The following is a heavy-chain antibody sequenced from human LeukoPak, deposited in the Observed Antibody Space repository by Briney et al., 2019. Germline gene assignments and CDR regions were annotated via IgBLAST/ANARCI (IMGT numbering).Heavy chain of an antibody. CDR2: VCGYNDNT. CDR3: ARVHGSRLGYCSSSSCYALDP. CDR1: GYSFASYG. V-gene: IGHV1-18*01. D-gene: IGHD2-2*01. Sequence: ASVKVSCKTSGYSFASYGISWVRQAPGQGLEWVGWVCGYNDNTNHAQKFQGRVTMTTDTSTSTAYMELKSLRSDDTAVYYCARVHGSRLGYCSSSSCYALDPWGQGTLVTVSS. J-gene: IGHJ5*02.